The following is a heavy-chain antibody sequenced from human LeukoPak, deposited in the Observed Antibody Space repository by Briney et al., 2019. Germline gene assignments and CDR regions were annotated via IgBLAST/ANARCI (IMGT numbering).Heavy chain of an antibody. Sequence: SVTVSCKASGFTFTTSAVQWVRQARGQRREWIGRIVFCSANTYHSQKFQGRLTITSHISTSTAYMELSSLTSDDTAVYYCAAVPNANAWYWDDAFDIWGQGTMVTVSS. CDR3: AAVPNANAWYWDDAFDI. J-gene: IGHJ3*02. V-gene: IGHV1-58*01. D-gene: IGHD2-8*02. CDR2: IVFCSANT. CDR1: GFTFTTSA.